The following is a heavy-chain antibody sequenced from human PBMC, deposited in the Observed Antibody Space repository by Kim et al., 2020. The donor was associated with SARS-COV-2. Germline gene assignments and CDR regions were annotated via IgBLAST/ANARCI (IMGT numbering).Heavy chain of an antibody. CDR2: IDPRDPYT. CDR3: ARHHYDILTGLTHIDY. J-gene: IGHJ4*02. D-gene: IGHD3-9*01. CDR1: GYSFTSYW. Sequence: GESLKISCKGSGYSFTSYWITWVRQIPGKGLEPRGRIDPRDPYTNSSPSFQGHVTISADKSISTAYLQWSSLKAPDTAMYYGARHHYDILTGLTHIDYWGQGTLVTVSS. V-gene: IGHV5-10-1*01.